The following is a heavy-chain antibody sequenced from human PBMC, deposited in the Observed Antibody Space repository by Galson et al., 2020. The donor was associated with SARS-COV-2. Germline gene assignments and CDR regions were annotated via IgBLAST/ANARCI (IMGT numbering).Heavy chain of an antibody. V-gene: IGHV5-51*01. CDR3: ARHENYDLMDV. Sequence: GESLKISCKASGYSFTNYWIAWVRQMPGKGLEWMGIIYPGDSDTRYNPSFQGQVTMSVDKSISTAYLQWTSLKASDTAMYYCARHENYDLMDVRGKGTTVTVSS. D-gene: IGHD3-3*01. CDR1: GYSFTNYW. CDR2: IYPGDSDT. J-gene: IGHJ6*03.